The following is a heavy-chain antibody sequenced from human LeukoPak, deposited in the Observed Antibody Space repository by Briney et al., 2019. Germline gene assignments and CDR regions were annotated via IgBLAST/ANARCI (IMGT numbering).Heavy chain of an antibody. V-gene: IGHV3-30*18. CDR1: GFTFSSYE. CDR2: ISYDGSNK. Sequence: PGGSLRLSCAASGFTFSSYEMNWVRQAPGKGLEWVAVISYDGSNKYYGDSVKGRFTISRDNSKNTLYLQMNSLRPEDTAVYYCAKDDGLWQLDSWGQGTLVTVSS. D-gene: IGHD3-10*01. CDR3: AKDDGLWQLDS. J-gene: IGHJ4*02.